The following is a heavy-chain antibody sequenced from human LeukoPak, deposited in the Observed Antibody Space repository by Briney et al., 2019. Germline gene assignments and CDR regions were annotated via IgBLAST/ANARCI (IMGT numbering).Heavy chain of an antibody. Sequence: SETLSLTCAVYGGSFSGYYWSWIRQPPGKGLEWIGEINHSGSTNYNPSLKSRVTISVDTSKNQFSLKLSSVTAVDTAVYYCARRRYSGYVRHFDYWGQGTLVTVSS. J-gene: IGHJ4*02. CDR2: INHSGST. CDR1: GGSFSGYY. D-gene: IGHD5-12*01. CDR3: ARRRYSGYVRHFDY. V-gene: IGHV4-34*01.